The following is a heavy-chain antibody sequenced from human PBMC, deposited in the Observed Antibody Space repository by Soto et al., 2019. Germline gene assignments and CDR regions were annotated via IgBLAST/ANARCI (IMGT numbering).Heavy chain of an antibody. CDR2: IYYSGST. J-gene: IGHJ4*02. D-gene: IGHD4-17*01. Sequence: SLTCTVSGGSISSYYWSWIRQPPGKGLEWIGYIYYSGSTNYNPSLKSRVTISVDTSKNQFSLKLSSVTAADTAMYYCARVPYGYFDYWGQGTLVTVSS. CDR1: GGSISSYY. CDR3: ARVPYGYFDY. V-gene: IGHV4-59*01.